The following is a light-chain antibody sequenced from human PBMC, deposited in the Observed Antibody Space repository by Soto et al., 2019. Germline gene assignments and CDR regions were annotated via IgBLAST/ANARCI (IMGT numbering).Light chain of an antibody. CDR2: EVS. Sequence: QSALTQPPSASGSLGQSVTISCTGTSSDVGGYNYVSWYQQHPGKAPKLMIFEVSKRPSGVPDRFSGSKSGNTASLTVSGLQAEDEADYYCSSYAGSNNFVFGGGTNLTVL. J-gene: IGLJ2*01. CDR3: SSYAGSNNFV. V-gene: IGLV2-8*01. CDR1: SSDVGGYNY.